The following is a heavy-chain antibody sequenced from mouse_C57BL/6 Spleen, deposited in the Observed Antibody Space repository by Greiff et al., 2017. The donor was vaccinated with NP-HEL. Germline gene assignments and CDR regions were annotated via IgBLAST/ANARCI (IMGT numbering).Heavy chain of an antibody. J-gene: IGHJ1*03. CDR2: ISSGGSYT. CDR1: GFTFSSYG. Sequence: EVQVVESGGDLVKPGGSLKLSCAASGFTFSSYGMSWVRQTPDKRLEWVATISSGGSYTYYPDSVKGRFTISRDNAKNTLYLQMSSLKSEDTAMYYCARHDGSSYWYFDVWGTGTTVTVSS. V-gene: IGHV5-6*01. D-gene: IGHD1-1*01. CDR3: ARHDGSSYWYFDV.